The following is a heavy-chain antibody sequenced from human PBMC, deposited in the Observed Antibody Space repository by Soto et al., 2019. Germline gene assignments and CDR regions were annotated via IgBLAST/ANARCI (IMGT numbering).Heavy chain of an antibody. CDR1: GGSISSYY. V-gene: IGHV4-59*01. D-gene: IGHD5-12*01. CDR3: ARDSKRGYSGYDKIDY. J-gene: IGHJ4*02. CDR2: IYYSGST. Sequence: SVTLSLTCTFSGGSISSYYWSLIRQPPGKGLEWIGYIYYSGSTNYNPSLKSRVTISVDTSKNQFSLKLSSVTAADTAVYYCARDSKRGYSGYDKIDYWGQGTLVTVSS.